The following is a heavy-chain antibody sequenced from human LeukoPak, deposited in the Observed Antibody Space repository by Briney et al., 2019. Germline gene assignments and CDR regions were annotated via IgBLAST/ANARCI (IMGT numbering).Heavy chain of an antibody. CDR2: ISGSGGST. J-gene: IGHJ4*02. V-gene: IGHV3-23*01. Sequence: PGGSLRLSCAASGFTFTSYAMSWVRQAPGKGLEWVSAISGSGGSTYYADSVKGRFTISRDNSKNTLYLQMNSLRAEDTAVYYCAKEGPVAGIWELWIFDYWGQGTLVTVSS. CDR3: AKEGPVAGIWELWIFDY. CDR1: GFTFTSYA. D-gene: IGHD6-19*01.